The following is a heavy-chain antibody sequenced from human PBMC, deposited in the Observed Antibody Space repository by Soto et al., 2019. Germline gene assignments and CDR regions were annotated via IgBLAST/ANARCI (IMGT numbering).Heavy chain of an antibody. Sequence: PSQTLYLTCPASGGSIARYYWRWLRPPPGKGLEGIGYLYYSGSPNCNPSLKSRVTVSVDTSKNQFSLKRSSVTPADPAAYYCASVKIGNDLDYWAQGILVTVS. J-gene: IGHJ4*02. CDR2: LYYSGSP. CDR3: ASVKIGNDLDY. CDR1: GGSIARYY. D-gene: IGHD1-1*01. V-gene: IGHV4-59*12.